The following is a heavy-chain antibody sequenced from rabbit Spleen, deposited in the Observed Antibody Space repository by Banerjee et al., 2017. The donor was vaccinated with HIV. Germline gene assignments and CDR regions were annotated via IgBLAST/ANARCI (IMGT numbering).Heavy chain of an antibody. J-gene: IGHJ6*01. V-gene: IGHV1S45*01. Sequence: QEQLEESGGGLVKPEGSLTLTCKASGFSFSDRDVMCWVRQAPGKGLEWIACINTATGKAVYASWAKGRFTISKTSSTTVTLQMTSLTVADTATYFCARDTGTSFSSYGMDLWGQGTLVTV. CDR2: INTATGKA. CDR1: GFSFSDRDV. CDR3: ARDTGTSFSSYGMDL. D-gene: IGHD7-1*01.